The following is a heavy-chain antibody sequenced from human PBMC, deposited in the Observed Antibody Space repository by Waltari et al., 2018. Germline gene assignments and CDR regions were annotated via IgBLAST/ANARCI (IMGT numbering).Heavy chain of an antibody. D-gene: IGHD6-19*01. CDR3: AREVAVAGLDY. J-gene: IGHJ4*02. V-gene: IGHV4-61*09. Sequence: HVQLQESGPGLVKPSQTLSLTCTVSGGSISSGSYYWSWIRQPAGKGLEWIGYIYTSGSTNYNPSLKSRVTISVDTSKNQFSLKLSSVTAADTAVYYCAREVAVAGLDYWGQGTLVTVSS. CDR2: IYTSGST. CDR1: GGSISSGSYY.